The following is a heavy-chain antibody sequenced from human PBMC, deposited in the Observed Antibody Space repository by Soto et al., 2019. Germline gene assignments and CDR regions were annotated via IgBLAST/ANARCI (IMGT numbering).Heavy chain of an antibody. CDR3: ANPIPKTGTTFGF. CDR2: ISGSGDDT. V-gene: IGHV3-23*01. CDR1: GFTFSNFA. D-gene: IGHD1-1*01. Sequence: PGGSLRLSWVASGFTFSNFAMAWGRQAPWEGLEWVSAISGSGDDTFYADAMKGRFTISRDNSKDTLYLQINSLRAEDTAVYYCANPIPKTGTTFGFWGQGPLVTVSS. J-gene: IGHJ4*02.